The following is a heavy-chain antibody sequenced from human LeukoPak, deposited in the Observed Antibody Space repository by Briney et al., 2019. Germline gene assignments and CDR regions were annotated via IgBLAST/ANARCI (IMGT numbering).Heavy chain of an antibody. CDR2: ISSSGDAI. V-gene: IGHV3-48*03. CDR3: ARGVLYSNGWYMRGYFDY. Sequence: GGSLRLSCAASGFTFSSYEMNSVRQAPRKGLEWVSYISSSGDAIYYADSVEGRFTISRDDAKNSLYLRMNSLRAEDTAVYYCARGVLYSNGWYMRGYFDYWGQGTLATVSS. D-gene: IGHD6-19*01. J-gene: IGHJ4*02. CDR1: GFTFSSYE.